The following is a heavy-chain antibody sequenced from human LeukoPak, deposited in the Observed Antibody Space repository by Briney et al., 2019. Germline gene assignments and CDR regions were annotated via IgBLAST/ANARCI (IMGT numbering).Heavy chain of an antibody. D-gene: IGHD2-15*01. Sequence: SVKVSCKPSGYTFNGYYLHWVRQAPGQGLEWMGWISVYNGNTNYAQNLQGRVTMTTDTSTSTAYMELKSLRSDDTAVYYCARCATSGGRCSEFDYWGQGTLVTVSS. CDR2: ISVYNGNT. J-gene: IGHJ4*02. V-gene: IGHV1-18*04. CDR3: ARCATSGGRCSEFDY. CDR1: GYTFNGYY.